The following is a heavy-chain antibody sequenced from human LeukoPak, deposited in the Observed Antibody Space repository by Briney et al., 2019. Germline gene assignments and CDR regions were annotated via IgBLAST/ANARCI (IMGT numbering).Heavy chain of an antibody. J-gene: IGHJ4*02. D-gene: IGHD3-10*01. V-gene: IGHV3-23*01. CDR2: ISGTGSST. CDR1: GFTFNNFA. Sequence: GGSLRLSCVASGFTFNNFAMNWVRQGPGEGLEWVSAISGTGSSTYYADSVKGRFTISRDNSKNTLYLQMSSLRAEDTAVYYCTRGASYYDYWGQGTLVTVSS. CDR3: TRGASYYDY.